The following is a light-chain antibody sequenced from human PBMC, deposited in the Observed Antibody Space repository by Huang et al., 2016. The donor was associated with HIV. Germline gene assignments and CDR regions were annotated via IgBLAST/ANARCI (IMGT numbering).Light chain of an antibody. CDR1: QSINNDY. CDR2: VAS. V-gene: IGKV3-20*01. J-gene: IGKJ2*01. CDR3: QHYGTSPQT. Sequence: EIVLTQSPGTLSLSPGEGATLSCRASQSINNDYLAWFQQKPGQPPRLLIYVASSMPTGVPYRFTGSGSGTDFNLTISRLETEDFAMYFCQHYGTSPQTFGQGTKLEIK.